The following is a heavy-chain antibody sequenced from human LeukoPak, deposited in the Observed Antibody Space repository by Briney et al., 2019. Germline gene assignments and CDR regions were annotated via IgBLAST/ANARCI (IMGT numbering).Heavy chain of an antibody. V-gene: IGHV4-39*07. Sequence: SEALSLTCTVSGGSISSSSYYWGWIRQPPGKGLEWIGYIYFSGSTYYKPSLMSRVTISIDTSKNQFSLMLSSVTAADTAVYYRARSRYSMRVLDAFEIWGQGTMVTVSS. CDR2: IYFSGST. J-gene: IGHJ3*02. CDR3: ARSRYSMRVLDAFEI. CDR1: GGSISSSSYY. D-gene: IGHD5-12*01.